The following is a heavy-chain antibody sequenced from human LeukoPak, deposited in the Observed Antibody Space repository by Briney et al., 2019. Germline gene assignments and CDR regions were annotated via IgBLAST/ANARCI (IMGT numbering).Heavy chain of an antibody. CDR1: GFTFSSYA. CDR3: AKLGGGDHRAAPYYYYGTDV. J-gene: IGHJ6*02. V-gene: IGHV3-23*01. D-gene: IGHD3-16*01. Sequence: PGGSLRLSCAASGFTFSSYAMSWVRQAPGKGLEWVSAISGSGGSTYYADSVKGRFTISRDNSKNTLYLQMNSLRAEDTAVYYCAKLGGGDHRAAPYYYYGTDVWGQGTTVTVSS. CDR2: ISGSGGST.